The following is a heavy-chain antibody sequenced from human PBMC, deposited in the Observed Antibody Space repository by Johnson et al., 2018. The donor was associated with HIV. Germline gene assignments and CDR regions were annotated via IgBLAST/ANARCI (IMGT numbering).Heavy chain of an antibody. J-gene: IGHJ3*02. CDR1: GFTFSNYA. CDR2: ISYDGSNR. Sequence: VQLVESGGGVVQPGRSLRLSCAASGFTFSNYAVHWVRQTPGKGLEWVAVISYDGSNRYYADSVKGRFTISRDDSKNTLYLQMNSLKTEDTGVYYCTTDVKDDYYYNNKGSVFDIWGQGTMVTVSS. CDR3: TTDVKDDYYYNNKGSVFDI. D-gene: IGHD3-22*01. V-gene: IGHV3-30*04.